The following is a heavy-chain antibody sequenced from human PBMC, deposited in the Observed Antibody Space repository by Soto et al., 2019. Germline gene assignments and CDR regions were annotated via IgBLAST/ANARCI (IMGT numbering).Heavy chain of an antibody. V-gene: IGHV4-59*01. Sequence: SETLSLTCTVSGGSISDYYWSWIRQPPGKELEWIGYVYGSGSANYNPSIRSRVTISVQTSKNQLSLKLSSLRPEDTAVYYCVKGEYYYDGSAYYPFDYWGQGRMVTVSS. D-gene: IGHD3-22*01. J-gene: IGHJ4*02. CDR2: VYGSGSA. CDR1: GGSISDYY. CDR3: VKGEYYYDGSAYYPFDY.